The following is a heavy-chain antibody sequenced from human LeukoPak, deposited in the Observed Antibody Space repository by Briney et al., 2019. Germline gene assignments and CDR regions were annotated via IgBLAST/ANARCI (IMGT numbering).Heavy chain of an antibody. J-gene: IGHJ4*02. D-gene: IGHD6-19*01. Sequence: PSETLSLTCTVSGGSISSYYWSSVRQPAGKALEWIGRIYTSGTTSYNPSLKSRVTISVDTSKNHFSLKLTSVTAADTAVYYCARGDTVTGTFDYWGQGALVTVSS. CDR3: ARGDTVTGTFDY. V-gene: IGHV4-4*07. CDR2: IYTSGTT. CDR1: GGSISSYY.